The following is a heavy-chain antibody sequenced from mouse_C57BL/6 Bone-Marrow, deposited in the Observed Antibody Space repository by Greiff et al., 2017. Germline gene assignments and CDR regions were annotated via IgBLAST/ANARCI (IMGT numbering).Heavy chain of an antibody. CDR3: TSITTDYFDY. CDR1: GFNIKDDY. D-gene: IGHD1-2*01. J-gene: IGHJ2*01. V-gene: IGHV14-4*01. Sequence: VQLKESGAELVRPGASVKLSCTASGFNIKDDYMHWVKQRPEQGLAWIGWIDPENGDTEYASKFQGKATITADTSSNTAYLQLSSLTSEDTAVYYCTSITTDYFDYWGQGTTLTVSS. CDR2: IDPENGDT.